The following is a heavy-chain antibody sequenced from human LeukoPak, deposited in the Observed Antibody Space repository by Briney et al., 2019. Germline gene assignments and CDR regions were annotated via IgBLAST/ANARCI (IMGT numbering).Heavy chain of an antibody. Sequence: GGSLRLSCAASGFTFSNYYIHWVRQVPGKGLVWVSHIDSDGSSTSYADSVKGRFTISRDNAKNTLYLQMNSLRAEDTAVYYCARGGYGGIDYWGQGTLVTVSS. V-gene: IGHV3-74*01. CDR1: GFTFSNYY. CDR2: IDSDGSST. J-gene: IGHJ4*02. D-gene: IGHD5-18*01. CDR3: ARGGYGGIDY.